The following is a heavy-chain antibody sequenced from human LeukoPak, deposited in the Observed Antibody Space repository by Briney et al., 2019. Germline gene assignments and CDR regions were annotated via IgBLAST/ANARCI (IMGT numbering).Heavy chain of an antibody. CDR2: TYYRSKWYK. CDR1: GYSVSSNSDT. V-gene: IGHV6-1*01. CDR3: ARGPSYFQH. Sequence: SQTLSLTCAISGYSVSSNSDTWNWIRQSPSRGLEWLGRTYYRSKWYKYYAVSVKGRITINPDTSKNQFSLQLNSVTPEDTAVYYCARGPSYFQHWGQGTLVTVSS. J-gene: IGHJ1*01.